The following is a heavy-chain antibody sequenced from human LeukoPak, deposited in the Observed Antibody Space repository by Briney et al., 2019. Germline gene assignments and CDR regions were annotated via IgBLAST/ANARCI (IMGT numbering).Heavy chain of an antibody. CDR2: INIDGSST. CDR3: ARHYGGNSGYFDY. D-gene: IGHD4-23*01. Sequence: GGSLRLSCAASGFTFSSYWMHWVRQAPGKGLVWVSRINIDGSSTSYADSVKGRFTISRDSAKNTLYLQMNSLRAEDTAVYYCARHYGGNSGYFDYWGQGTLVTVSS. J-gene: IGHJ4*02. CDR1: GFTFSSYW. V-gene: IGHV3-74*01.